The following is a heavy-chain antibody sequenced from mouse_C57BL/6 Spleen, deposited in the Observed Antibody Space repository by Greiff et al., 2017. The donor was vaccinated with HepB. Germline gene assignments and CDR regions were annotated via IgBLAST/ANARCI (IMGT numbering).Heavy chain of an antibody. D-gene: IGHD2-10*02. J-gene: IGHJ4*01. CDR3: AREGYGNYGAMDY. V-gene: IGHV1-19*01. CDR1: GYTFTDYY. Sequence: EVQLQQSGPVLVKPGASVKMSCKASGYTFTDYYMNWVKQSHGKSLEWIGVINPYNGGTSYNQKFKGKATLTVDKSSSTAYMELNSLTSEDSAVYDCAREGYGNYGAMDYWGQGTSVTVSS. CDR2: INPYNGGT.